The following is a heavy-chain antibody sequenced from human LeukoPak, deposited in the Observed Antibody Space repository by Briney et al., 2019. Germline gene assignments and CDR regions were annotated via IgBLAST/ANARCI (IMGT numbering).Heavy chain of an antibody. V-gene: IGHV3-23*01. J-gene: IGHJ4*02. CDR1: GFTFSSYS. D-gene: IGHD2-8*02. CDR3: TKAPLMSCTGAFCYPFDS. Sequence: GGSLGLSCAASGFTFSSYSMNWVRQAPGKGLEWVSATVGSRPDTYHADSVKGRFTVSRDNSRNTLYLQMNNLRIEDSAVYYCTKAPLMSCTGAFCYPFDSWGQGVLVTVSS. CDR2: TVGSRPDT.